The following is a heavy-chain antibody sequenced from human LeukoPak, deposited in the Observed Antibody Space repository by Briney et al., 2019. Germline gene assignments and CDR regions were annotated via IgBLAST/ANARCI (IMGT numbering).Heavy chain of an antibody. J-gene: IGHJ4*02. CDR2: IKQDGSVK. D-gene: IGHD6-13*01. CDR1: GFIFSNYW. CDR3: AKLAGVWQQLVYFDY. Sequence: PGGSLRLSCAASGFIFSNYWMSWVRQAPGKGLDWVANIKQDGSVKYYVDSVKGRFTLSRDNAKNSLYLQMDSLRAEDTAVYYCAKLAGVWQQLVYFDYWGQGTLVTVSS. V-gene: IGHV3-7*05.